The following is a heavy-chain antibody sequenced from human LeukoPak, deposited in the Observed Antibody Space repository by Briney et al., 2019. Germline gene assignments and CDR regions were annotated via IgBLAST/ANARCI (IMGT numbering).Heavy chain of an antibody. D-gene: IGHD5-18*01. J-gene: IGHJ3*02. Sequence: DSVKGRFAISRDNAKNSLYVQMNSLRAEATAVSYCARDRSSYGYGDAFDIWGQGTMVTVSS. CDR3: ARDRSSYGYGDAFDI. V-gene: IGHV3-11*06.